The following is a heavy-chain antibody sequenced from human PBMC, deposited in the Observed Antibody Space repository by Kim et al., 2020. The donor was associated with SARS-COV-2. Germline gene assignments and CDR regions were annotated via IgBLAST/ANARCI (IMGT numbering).Heavy chain of an antibody. CDR1: GGSISSSSYY. Sequence: SETLSLTCTVSGGSISSSSYYWGWIRQRPGKGLEWIGSIYYGGSTYYNPSLKSRVTITVDTSKNQFSLKLSSVTAADTADYYCASDHGSGEVTAFDYWGQGTLVTVSS. CDR2: IYYGGST. V-gene: IGHV4-39*07. D-gene: IGHD4-17*01. J-gene: IGHJ4*02. CDR3: ASDHGSGEVTAFDY.